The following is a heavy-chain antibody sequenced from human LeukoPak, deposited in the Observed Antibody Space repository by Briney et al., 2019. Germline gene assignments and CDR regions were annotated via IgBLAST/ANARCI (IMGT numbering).Heavy chain of an antibody. CDR3: AIEYSRGDFDY. Sequence: ASVKVSCKASGYTFTGYYMHWVRQAPGQGLEWMGRINPNSGGTNYAQKFQGRVTMTRDTSISTAYMEPIRLRADRTAVYYSAIEYSRGDFDYWGQGTLVTVSS. V-gene: IGHV1-2*06. CDR2: INPNSGGT. D-gene: IGHD2-21*01. J-gene: IGHJ4*02. CDR1: GYTFTGYY.